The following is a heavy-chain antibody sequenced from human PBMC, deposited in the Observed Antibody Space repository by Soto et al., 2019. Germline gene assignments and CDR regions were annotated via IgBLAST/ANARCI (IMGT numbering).Heavy chain of an antibody. V-gene: IGHV4-39*01. J-gene: IGHJ4*02. D-gene: IGHD6-19*01. CDR2: IFYSGST. Sequence: SETLSLTCTVSGDSISSSNYFWGWIRQPPGKGLEWIGTIFYSGSTYYNPSLRSRVTISVDTSKNQFSLRLISVTAADTALYYCARRYGWLYFDYWGQGSLVTVSS. CDR1: GDSISSSNYF. CDR3: ARRYGWLYFDY.